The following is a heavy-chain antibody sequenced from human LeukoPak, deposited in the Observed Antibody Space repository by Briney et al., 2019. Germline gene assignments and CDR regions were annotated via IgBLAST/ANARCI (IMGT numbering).Heavy chain of an antibody. CDR1: EYSFTSYC. Sequence: HGESLKISCKGSEYSFTSYCIGWVRQLPGKGLEWMGIIYPSDSDTRYSPSFQGQVTITADKSISTAYLQWSSLKASDTAMYYCAKSARPYSSTWYFDFWGQGTLVTVSS. CDR3: AKSARPYSSTWYFDF. CDR2: IYPSDSDT. J-gene: IGHJ4*02. D-gene: IGHD6-13*01. V-gene: IGHV5-51*01.